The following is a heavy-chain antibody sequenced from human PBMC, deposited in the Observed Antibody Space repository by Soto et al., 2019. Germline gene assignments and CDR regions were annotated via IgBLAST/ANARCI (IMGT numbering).Heavy chain of an antibody. CDR1: GGSISSYY. CDR3: AREGFGAAEDY. Sequence: SETLSLTCTVSGGSISSYYWSWIRQPPGKGLEWIGYIYYSGSTNYNPSLKSRVTISVDTSKNEFSLKLSSVTAADTAVYYCAREGFGAAEDYWGQGTRVTVSS. CDR2: IYYSGST. D-gene: IGHD3-10*01. V-gene: IGHV4-59*01. J-gene: IGHJ4*02.